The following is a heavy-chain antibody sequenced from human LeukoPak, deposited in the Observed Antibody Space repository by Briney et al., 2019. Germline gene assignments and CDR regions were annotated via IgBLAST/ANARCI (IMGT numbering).Heavy chain of an antibody. D-gene: IGHD3-10*01. CDR3: ARVPELLWFGEFPY. CDR1: GYTFTGYY. CDR2: INPNSGGT. Sequence: GASVKVSCKASGYTFTGYYMHWVRQAPGQGLEWKGWINPNSGGTNYAQKFQGRVTMTRDTSISTAYMELSRLRSDDTAVYYCARVPELLWFGEFPYWGQGTLVTVSS. V-gene: IGHV1-2*02. J-gene: IGHJ4*02.